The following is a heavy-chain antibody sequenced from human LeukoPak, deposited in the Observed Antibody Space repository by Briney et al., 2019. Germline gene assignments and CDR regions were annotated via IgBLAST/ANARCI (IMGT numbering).Heavy chain of an antibody. J-gene: IGHJ4*02. CDR1: GGSFSGYY. D-gene: IGHD6-13*01. CDR2: INHSGST. V-gene: IGHV4-34*01. Sequence: PSETLSLTCAVYGGSFSGYYWSWIRQPPGKGLEWIGEINHSGSTNYNPSLKSRVTISVDTSKNQFSLELSSVTAADTAVYYCAKEGYSSWGQGTLVTVSS. CDR3: AKEGYSS.